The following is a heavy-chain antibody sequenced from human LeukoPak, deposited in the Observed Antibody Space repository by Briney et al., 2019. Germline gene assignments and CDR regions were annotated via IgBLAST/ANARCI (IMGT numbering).Heavy chain of an antibody. Sequence: GGSLRLSCAASGFTFSSYAMHWVRQAPGKGLEWVAVISYDGSNKYYADSVKGRFTISRDNSKNTLYLQMNSLRAEDTAVYYCARDRSVTTGWYFDYRGQGTLVTVSS. CDR1: GFTFSSYA. CDR3: ARDRSVTTGWYFDY. J-gene: IGHJ4*02. D-gene: IGHD4-17*01. V-gene: IGHV3-30*04. CDR2: ISYDGSNK.